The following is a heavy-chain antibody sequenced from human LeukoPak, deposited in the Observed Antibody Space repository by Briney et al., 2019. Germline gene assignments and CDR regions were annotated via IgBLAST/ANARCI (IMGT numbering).Heavy chain of an antibody. J-gene: IGHJ4*02. V-gene: IGHV3-23*01. D-gene: IGHD6-13*01. Sequence: GGTLRLSCAASGFTFSTYGMSWVRQAPGKGLEWVSGIRGSGATTYYADSVKGRFTISRDNSKNTLYLQMNSLRAEDTAVYYCASLAAAGYYFDYWGQGTLVTVSS. CDR2: IRGSGATT. CDR1: GFTFSTYG. CDR3: ASLAAAGYYFDY.